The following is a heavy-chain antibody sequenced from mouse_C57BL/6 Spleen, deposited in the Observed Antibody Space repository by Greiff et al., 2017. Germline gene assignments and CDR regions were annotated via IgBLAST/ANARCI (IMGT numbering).Heavy chain of an antibody. V-gene: IGHV1-64*01. J-gene: IGHJ4*01. CDR2: IHPNSGST. CDR3: ARRGQLGKNYAMDY. CDR1: GYTFTSYW. D-gene: IGHD4-1*02. Sequence: QVQLQQPGAELVKPGASVKLSCKASGYTFTSYWMHWVKQRPGQGLEWIGMIHPNSGSTNYNEKFKSKATLTVDKSSSTAYMQLSSLTSGDSAVYYCARRGQLGKNYAMDYWGQGTSVTVSS.